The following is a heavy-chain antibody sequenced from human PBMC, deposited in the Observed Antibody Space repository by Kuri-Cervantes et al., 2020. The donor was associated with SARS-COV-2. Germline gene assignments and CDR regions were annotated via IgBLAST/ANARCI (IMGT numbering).Heavy chain of an antibody. Sequence: GSLSPSCNVSGDPISYFYWNWIRQPPGKGLEWIGSIYYSGSTYYNPSLKSRVTISVDTSKNQFSLKLSTMAAADTAVYYCAILDVETNVDWGQGTLVTVSS. J-gene: IGHJ4*02. V-gene: IGHV4-59*05. CDR1: GDPISYFY. CDR3: AILDVETNVD. CDR2: IYYSGST. D-gene: IGHD2-8*01.